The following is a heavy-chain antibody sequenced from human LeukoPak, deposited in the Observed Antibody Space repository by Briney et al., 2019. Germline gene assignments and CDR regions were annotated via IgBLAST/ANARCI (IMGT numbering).Heavy chain of an antibody. CDR2: IWYDGSNK. V-gene: IGHV3-33*01. CDR3: ATHHSTKGFDY. D-gene: IGHD2-15*01. J-gene: IGHJ4*02. Sequence: PGGSLRLSCAASGFTFRSYGMHWVRQAPGKGLDWVAIIWYDGSNKYYADSVKGRFIISKDNSKNTLYLQMNSLRAEDTAVYYCATHHSTKGFDYWGRGTLVTVSS. CDR1: GFTFRSYG.